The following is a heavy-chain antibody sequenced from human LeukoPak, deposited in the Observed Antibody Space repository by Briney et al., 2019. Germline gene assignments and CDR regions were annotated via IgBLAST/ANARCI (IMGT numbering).Heavy chain of an antibody. J-gene: IGHJ4*02. V-gene: IGHV4-34*01. CDR3: AITAAYCGGDCYSRYFDY. CDR1: GGSFSGYY. Sequence: PSETLSLTCAVYGGSFSGYYWSWIRQPPGKGLEWIGEINHSGSTNYNPSLKSRVTISVDTSKNQFSLKLSSVTAADTAVYYCAITAAYCGGDCYSRYFDYWGQGTLVTVSS. CDR2: INHSGST. D-gene: IGHD2-21*02.